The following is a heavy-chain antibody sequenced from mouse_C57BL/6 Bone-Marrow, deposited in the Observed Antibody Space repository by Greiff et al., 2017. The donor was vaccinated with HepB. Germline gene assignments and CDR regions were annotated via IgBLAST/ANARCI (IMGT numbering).Heavy chain of an antibody. Sequence: EVKVVESGGGLVKPGGSLKLSCAASGFTFSDYGMHWVRQAPEKGLEWVAYISSGSSTIYYADTVKGRFTISRDNAKNTLFLQMTSLRSEDTAMYYCAWITTVVATEYFDVWGTGTTVTVSS. V-gene: IGHV5-17*01. CDR2: ISSGSSTI. J-gene: IGHJ1*03. D-gene: IGHD1-1*01. CDR1: GFTFSDYG. CDR3: AWITTVVATEYFDV.